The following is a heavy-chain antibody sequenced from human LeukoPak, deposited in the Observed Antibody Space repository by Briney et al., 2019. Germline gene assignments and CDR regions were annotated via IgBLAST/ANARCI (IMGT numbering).Heavy chain of an antibody. CDR1: GGTFSSYA. Sequence: SVKVSCKASGGTFSSYAISWVRQAPGQGLEWMGRIIPIFGTANYAQKFQGRVTIPTDESTSTAYMELSSLRSEDTAVYYCATYTNLYDFWSGQLDYWGQGTLVTVSS. CDR2: IIPIFGTA. V-gene: IGHV1-69*05. CDR3: ATYTNLYDFWSGQLDY. D-gene: IGHD3-3*01. J-gene: IGHJ4*02.